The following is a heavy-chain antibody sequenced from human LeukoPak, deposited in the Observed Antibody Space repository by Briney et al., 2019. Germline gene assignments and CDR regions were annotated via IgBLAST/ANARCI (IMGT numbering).Heavy chain of an antibody. J-gene: IGHJ4*02. CDR2: IYPGDSDT. V-gene: IGHV5-51*01. CDR3: ARYDEGPKVIDY. Sequence: GASLKISCKGSGYRFTSYWIGWVRPLPGKGLEWMGIIYPGDSDTRYSPSFQGQVTISADKSISTAYLQWSSLKASDTAMYYCARYDEGPKVIDYWGQGTLVTVSS. CDR1: GYRFTSYW. D-gene: IGHD5-18*01.